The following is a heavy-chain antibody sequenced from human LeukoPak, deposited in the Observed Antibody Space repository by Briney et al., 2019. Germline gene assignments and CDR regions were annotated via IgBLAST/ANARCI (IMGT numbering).Heavy chain of an antibody. CDR3: ARFNAHQLRSGYYYYMDV. Sequence: SETLSLTCTVSGGSIRSYYWSWVRQPPAKGQEYIGHIYYTGSTDYNPSLKSRVTMSLDTSKNQFSLKLSSVTAADTALYSCARFNAHQLRSGYYYYMDVWGKGTTVTVSS. CDR1: GGSIRSYY. J-gene: IGHJ6*03. V-gene: IGHV4-59*01. CDR2: IYYTGST. D-gene: IGHD2-2*01.